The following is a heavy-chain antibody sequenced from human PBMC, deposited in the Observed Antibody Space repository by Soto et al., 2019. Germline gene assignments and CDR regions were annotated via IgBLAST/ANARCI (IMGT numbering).Heavy chain of an antibody. J-gene: IGHJ6*02. V-gene: IGHV4-59*12. CDR3: ARDLVGADYYYYGMDV. D-gene: IGHD1-26*01. Sequence: SETLSLTCTVSGGSISSYYWSWIRQPPGKGLEWIGYIYYSGSTYYNPSLKSRVTISVDTSKNQFSLKLSSVTAADTAVYYCARDLVGADYYYYGMDVWGQGTTVTVSS. CDR1: GGSISSYY. CDR2: IYYSGST.